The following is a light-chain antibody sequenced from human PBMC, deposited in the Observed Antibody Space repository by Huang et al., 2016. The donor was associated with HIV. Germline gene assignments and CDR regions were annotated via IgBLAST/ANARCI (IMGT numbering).Light chain of an antibody. J-gene: IGKJ4*01. Sequence: DIQMTQSPSSLSASVGDRVTITCRASQGISNSLAWYQQKPGRAPKLLVYAASRLGSGVPSRFSGRGSGTDYTLTISRLQPEDFATYYCQQYFTSPPLTFGGGTKVGIK. CDR2: AAS. CDR1: QGISNS. V-gene: IGKV1-NL1*01. CDR3: QQYFTSPPLT.